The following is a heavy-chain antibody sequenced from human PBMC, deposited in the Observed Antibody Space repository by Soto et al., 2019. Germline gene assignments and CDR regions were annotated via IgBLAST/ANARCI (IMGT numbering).Heavy chain of an antibody. CDR3: AINRGRDIAVAGIGYYYYGMDV. Sequence: GGSLRLSCAASGFTFDDYTMHWVRQAPGKGLEWVSLISWDGGSTYYADSVKGRFTISRDNSKNSLYLQMNSLRTEDTALYYCAINRGRDIAVAGIGYYYYGMDVWGQGTTVTVSS. CDR1: GFTFDDYT. V-gene: IGHV3-43*01. CDR2: ISWDGGST. D-gene: IGHD6-19*01. J-gene: IGHJ6*02.